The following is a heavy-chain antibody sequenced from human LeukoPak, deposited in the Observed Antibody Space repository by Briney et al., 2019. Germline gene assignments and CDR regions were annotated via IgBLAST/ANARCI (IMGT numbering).Heavy chain of an antibody. J-gene: IGHJ4*02. Sequence: QPGGSLRLSCAASGFTFSRNWMTWVRQAPGKGLEWVSVIYSGGSTYYADSVKGRFTISRHNSKNTLYLQMNSLRAEDTAVYYCARGERGFFDYWGQGTLVTVSS. D-gene: IGHD1-1*01. CDR3: ARGERGFFDY. CDR1: GFTFSRNW. V-gene: IGHV3-53*04. CDR2: IYSGGST.